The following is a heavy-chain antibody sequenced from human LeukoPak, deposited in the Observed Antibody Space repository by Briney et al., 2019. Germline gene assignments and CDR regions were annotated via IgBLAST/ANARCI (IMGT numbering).Heavy chain of an antibody. CDR3: ARARYYDFWSGYSPLDY. D-gene: IGHD3-3*01. J-gene: IGHJ4*02. CDR2: IYYSGST. CDR1: GGSISSGDYY. Sequence: SETLSLTCTVSGGSISSGDYYWSWIRQPPGKGLEWIGYIYYSGSTNYNPSLKSRVTISIDTSKNQFSLKLSSVTAADTAVYYCARARYYDFWSGYSPLDYWGQGTLVTVSS. V-gene: IGHV4-61*08.